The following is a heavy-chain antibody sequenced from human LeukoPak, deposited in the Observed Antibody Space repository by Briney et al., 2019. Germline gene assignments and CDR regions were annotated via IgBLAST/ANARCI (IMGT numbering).Heavy chain of an antibody. CDR2: IWYDGTNK. CDR1: GFTFSSYG. Sequence: PGRSLRLSCAASGFTFSSYGMHWVRQAPGKGLEWGAVIWYDGTNKYYADSVKGRFTISRDNSKNTLYLQMNSLRAEDTAVYYCARDGYQSHNWFDPWGQGTLVTVSS. J-gene: IGHJ5*02. V-gene: IGHV3-33*01. D-gene: IGHD5-12*01. CDR3: ARDGYQSHNWFDP.